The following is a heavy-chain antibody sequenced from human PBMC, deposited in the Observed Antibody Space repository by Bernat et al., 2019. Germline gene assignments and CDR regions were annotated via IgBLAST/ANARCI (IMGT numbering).Heavy chain of an antibody. CDR1: GFTFSSFA. Sequence: VQLLESGGGLVQPGGSLRLSCAASGFTFSSFAFSWVRQAPGKGLEWVSVISASGRKTSYADSVKGRFTISRDNSKNTLYLQMNSLRVDDTAMYYCAKDPVVGGEGGAVFDYWGQGTLSTVSS. CDR3: AKDPVVGGEGGAVFDY. D-gene: IGHD2-2*01. J-gene: IGHJ4*02. V-gene: IGHV3-23*01. CDR2: ISASGRKT.